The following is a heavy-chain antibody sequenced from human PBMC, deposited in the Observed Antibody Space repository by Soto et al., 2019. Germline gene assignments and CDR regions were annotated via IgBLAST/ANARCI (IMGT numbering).Heavy chain of an antibody. V-gene: IGHV4-30-4*01. CDR2: IYYRGST. D-gene: IGHD1-26*01. J-gene: IGHJ4*02. CDR1: GGSIRSGDNY. CDR3: ARDPARGGGSYLGYFDY. Sequence: SETLSLTCTVSGGSIRSGDNYWSWIRQTPGKGLEWIGYIYYRGSTSYNQSLKSRVTISVDTSMNQFSLTLTSVTAADTAVYYCARDPARGGGSYLGYFDYWGQGTPVTVSS.